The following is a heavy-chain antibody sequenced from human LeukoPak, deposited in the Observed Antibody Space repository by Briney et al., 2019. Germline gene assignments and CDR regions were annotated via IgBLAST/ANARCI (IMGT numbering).Heavy chain of an antibody. D-gene: IGHD3-9*01. Sequence: PGGSLRLSCAASGFTFSDYYMSWIRQAPGKGLEWVSYISSSGSTIYYADSVKGRFTISRDNAKNSLYLQTNSLRAEDTAVYYCARALRYFDWLLVANRPHYGMDVWGQGTTVTVSS. CDR2: ISSSGSTI. CDR1: GFTFSDYY. V-gene: IGHV3-11*01. J-gene: IGHJ6*02. CDR3: ARALRYFDWLLVANRPHYGMDV.